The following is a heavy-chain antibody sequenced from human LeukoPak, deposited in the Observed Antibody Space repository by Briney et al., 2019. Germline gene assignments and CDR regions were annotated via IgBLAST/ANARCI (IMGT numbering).Heavy chain of an antibody. Sequence: GGSLRLSCAASGFTFSNYWMHWVRQGPGKGLVWVSRISGDGTTTSYADSVKGRFTISRDNSKNTLYLQMNSLRAEDTAVYFCASGKYRYGDNWFDPWGQGTLVTVSS. CDR2: ISGDGTTT. CDR3: ASGKYRYGDNWFDP. J-gene: IGHJ5*02. D-gene: IGHD5-18*01. V-gene: IGHV3-74*01. CDR1: GFTFSNYW.